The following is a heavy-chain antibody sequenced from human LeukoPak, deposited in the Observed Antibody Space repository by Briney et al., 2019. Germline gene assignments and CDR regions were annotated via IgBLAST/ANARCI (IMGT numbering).Heavy chain of an antibody. CDR1: GFTFSSYE. Sequence: GGSLRLSCAASGFTFSSYEMNWVRQAPGKGLEWVSYISNSGSTIFYADSVKGRFTISRDNAKNSLYLQMNSLRAEDTAVYYCARDMGAMDYWGQGTLVTVSS. CDR2: ISNSGSTI. CDR3: ARDMGAMDY. D-gene: IGHD1-26*01. J-gene: IGHJ4*02. V-gene: IGHV3-48*03.